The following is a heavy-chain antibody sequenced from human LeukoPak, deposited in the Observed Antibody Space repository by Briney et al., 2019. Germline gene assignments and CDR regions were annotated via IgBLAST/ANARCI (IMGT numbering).Heavy chain of an antibody. CDR3: ARDGWFGESYNWFDP. CDR2: INPNSGGT. D-gene: IGHD3-10*01. J-gene: IGHJ5*02. CDR1: GYTFTGYY. V-gene: IGHV1-2*02. Sequence: ASVKVSCKASGYTFTGYYMHWVRQAPGQGLEWMGWINPNSGGTNYAQKFQGRVTMTRDTSISTAYMELSRLGSDDTAVYYCARDGWFGESYNWFDPWGQGTLVTVSS.